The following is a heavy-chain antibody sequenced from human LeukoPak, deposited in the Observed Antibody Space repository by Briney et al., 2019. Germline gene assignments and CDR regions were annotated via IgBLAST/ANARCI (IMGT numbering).Heavy chain of an antibody. CDR2: IGSRGVSA. V-gene: IGHV3-23*01. Sequence: GGTLRLSCAGSGFTFSDYAMSWVRQAPGKGLEWVSAIGSRGVSAYYADSVKGRFSISRDNSKNTVYLQMNSLRAEDTAVYFCAKGIGRTGSSGNLDFRRSVGWDAFDVWGQGTLVTVSS. D-gene: IGHD3-10*01. CDR3: AKGIGRTGSSGNLDFRRSVGWDAFDV. CDR1: GFTFSDYA. J-gene: IGHJ3*01.